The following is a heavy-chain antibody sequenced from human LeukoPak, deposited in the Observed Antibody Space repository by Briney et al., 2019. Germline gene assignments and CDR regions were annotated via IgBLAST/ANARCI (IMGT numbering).Heavy chain of an antibody. V-gene: IGHV4-59*11. CDR2: ILSSGST. CDR3: ARTNQISETAFDI. CDR1: GGSLSGHY. J-gene: IGHJ3*02. Sequence: SETLSLTCTVSGGSLSGHYWSWIRQPPGKGLEWIGYILSSGSTNYNPSVKSRVTISVDTSKNQFSLRLSSVTAADTAVYFCARTNQISETAFDIWGQGTMVIVSS. D-gene: IGHD1-14*01.